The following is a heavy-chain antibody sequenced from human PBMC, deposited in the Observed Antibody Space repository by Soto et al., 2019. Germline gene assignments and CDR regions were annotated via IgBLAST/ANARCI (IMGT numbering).Heavy chain of an antibody. CDR2: IIPIFGTA. V-gene: IGHV1-69*13. D-gene: IGHD6-19*01. CDR3: ARSRIAVAGTAPNWFDP. Sequence: SVKVSCMACGGTFSSYAISWVRQAPGQGLEWMGGIIPIFGTANYAQKFQGRVTITADESTSTAYMELSSLRSEDTAVYYCARSRIAVAGTAPNWFDPWGQGTLVTVSS. J-gene: IGHJ5*02. CDR1: GGTFSSYA.